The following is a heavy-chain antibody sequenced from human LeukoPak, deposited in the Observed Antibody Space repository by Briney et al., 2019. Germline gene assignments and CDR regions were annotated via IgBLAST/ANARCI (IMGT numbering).Heavy chain of an antibody. V-gene: IGHV1-2*02. D-gene: IGHD5-12*01. CDR3: ARGGAYNTSPTGY. J-gene: IGHJ4*02. Sequence: GASVKVSCKASGYTFTSYGISWVRQAPGQGLEWMGWINPNSGGTNYAQKFQGRVTMTRDTSISTAYMELSRLRSDDSAVYYCARGGAYNTSPTGYWGQGTLVTVSS. CDR1: GYTFTSYG. CDR2: INPNSGGT.